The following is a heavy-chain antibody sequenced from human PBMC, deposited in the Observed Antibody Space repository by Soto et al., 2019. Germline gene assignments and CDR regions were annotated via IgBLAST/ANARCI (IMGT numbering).Heavy chain of an antibody. Sequence: PGGSLRLSCAASGFTFSSYSMSWVRQAPGKGLEWLSYISSSASTKYYADSVRGRFTVSRDNAKNSLYLQMNSLRDEDTAVYYCGRDERSDWNYLVYWGQGTLVTVSS. CDR3: GRDERSDWNYLVY. J-gene: IGHJ4*02. CDR1: GFTFSSYS. D-gene: IGHD3-9*01. CDR2: ISSSASTK. V-gene: IGHV3-48*02.